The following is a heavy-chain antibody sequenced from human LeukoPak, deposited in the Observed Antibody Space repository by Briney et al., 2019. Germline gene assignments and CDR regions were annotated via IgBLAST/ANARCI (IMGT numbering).Heavy chain of an antibody. J-gene: IGHJ6*03. CDR2: IYHSGST. D-gene: IGHD3-16*01. CDR1: GGSISSGGYS. Sequence: PSETLSLTCAVSGGSISSGGYSWSWIRQPPGKGLEWIGYIYHSGSTNYNPSLKSRVTISVDTSKNQFSLKLRSVTAADTAVYYCARTTEGGYLGYFYYYYMDVWGKGTTVTISS. V-gene: IGHV4-61*08. CDR3: ARTTEGGYLGYFYYYYMDV.